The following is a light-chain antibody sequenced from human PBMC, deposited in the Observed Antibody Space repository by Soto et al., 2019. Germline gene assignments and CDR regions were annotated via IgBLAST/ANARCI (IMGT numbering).Light chain of an antibody. CDR3: QHYSRSALLCT. CDR2: GSS. CDR1: ESVESNF. Sequence: EIVLTQSPGTLSLSPGERATLSCRTSESVESNFLAWYQQKPGQAPRLLVYGSSTRAAGVPDRFTGSGSGTDFTLTISRLEPEGFAVYYCQHYSRSALLCTFGQGTNVGVK. V-gene: IGKV3-20*01. J-gene: IGKJ2*02.